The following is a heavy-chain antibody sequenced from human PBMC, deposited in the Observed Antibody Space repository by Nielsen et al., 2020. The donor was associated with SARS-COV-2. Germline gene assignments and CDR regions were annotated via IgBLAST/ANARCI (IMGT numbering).Heavy chain of an antibody. CDR3: ARVGRRFGESP. CDR2: INHSGST. J-gene: IGHJ5*02. V-gene: IGHV4-39*07. CDR1: GGSISSSSYY. D-gene: IGHD3-10*01. Sequence: SETLSLTCTVSGGSISSSSYYWSWIRQPPGKGLEWIGEINHSGSTNYNPSLKSRVTISVDTSKNQFSLKLSSVTAADTAVYYCARVGRRFGESPWGQGTLVTVSS.